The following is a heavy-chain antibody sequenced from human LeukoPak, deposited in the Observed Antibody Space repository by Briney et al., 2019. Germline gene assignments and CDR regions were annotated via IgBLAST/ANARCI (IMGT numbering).Heavy chain of an antibody. V-gene: IGHV4-59*01. CDR1: GGSISSYY. Sequence: SETLSLTCTVSGGSISSYYWSWIRQPPGKGLEWIGYIYYSGSTNYNPSLKSRVTISVDTSKNQFSLKLSSVTAADTAVYYCARVSRKITILTGYYYGMDVWGQGTTVTVSS. CDR2: IYYSGST. D-gene: IGHD3-9*01. J-gene: IGHJ6*02. CDR3: ARVSRKITILTGYYYGMDV.